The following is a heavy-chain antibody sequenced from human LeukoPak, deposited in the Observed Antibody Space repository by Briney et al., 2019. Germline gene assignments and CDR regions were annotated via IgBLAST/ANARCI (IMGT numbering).Heavy chain of an antibody. CDR1: GFTFSNYW. Sequence: GGSLRLSCAAAGFTFSNYWMNWVRQAPGKGLEWVANIEQDGSEKYYVDSVKGRFTISRDNTKNSLFLHMSSLRAEDTAVYFCASSYFDNSLHAYDIWGQGTMVTVSS. CDR2: IEQDGSEK. CDR3: ASSYFDNSLHAYDI. D-gene: IGHD3-22*01. V-gene: IGHV3-7*01. J-gene: IGHJ3*02.